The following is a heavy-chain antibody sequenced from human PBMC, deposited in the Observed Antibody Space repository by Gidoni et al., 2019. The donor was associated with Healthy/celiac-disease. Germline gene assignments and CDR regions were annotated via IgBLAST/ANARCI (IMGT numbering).Heavy chain of an antibody. Sequence: QVQLQPWGAGLLNPSETLSLPCAVYGGSFRGYYWSWIRHPPGKGLEWIGESNHSGSTNYNPSLKSRGTRSVDTSKNQFSLKLSSVTAADTAVYYCASGSAPFGYWGQGTLVTVSS. CDR3: ASGSAPFGY. CDR2: SNHSGST. V-gene: IGHV4-34*01. J-gene: IGHJ4*02. CDR1: GGSFRGYY.